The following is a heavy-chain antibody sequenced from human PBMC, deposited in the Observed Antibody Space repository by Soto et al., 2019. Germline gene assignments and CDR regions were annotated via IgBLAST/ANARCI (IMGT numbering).Heavy chain of an antibody. Sequence: QVQLVQSGAEVKKPGSSVKVSCKASGGTFSSYAISWVRQAPGQGLEWMGGIIPIFGTANYAQKFQGRVTITADDSTSTAYMELSSLRSEDTAVYYCARDLWPPPGYCSGGSCPILDYYYVMDVWGQGTTVTVSS. CDR2: IIPIFGTA. CDR1: GGTFSSYA. CDR3: ARDLWPPPGYCSGGSCPILDYYYVMDV. J-gene: IGHJ6*02. D-gene: IGHD2-15*01. V-gene: IGHV1-69*01.